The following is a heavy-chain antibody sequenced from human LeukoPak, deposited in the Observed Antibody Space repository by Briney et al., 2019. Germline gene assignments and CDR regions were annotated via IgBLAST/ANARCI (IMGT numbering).Heavy chain of an antibody. CDR3: AWDSGAFEI. CDR2: ISAYNGQT. Sequence: GASVEVSCKASGHTFTSYYIVWVRRAPGQGLQLMGRISAYNGQTHYAQKVQGRVTMTTDPSTSTGYMELRSLTSDDTALYYCAWDSGAFEIWGQGTMVTVSS. CDR1: GHTFTSYY. V-gene: IGHV1-18*01. J-gene: IGHJ3*02.